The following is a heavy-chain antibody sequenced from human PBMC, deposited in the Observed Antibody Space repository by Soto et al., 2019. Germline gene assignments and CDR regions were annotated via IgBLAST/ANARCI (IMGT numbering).Heavy chain of an antibody. CDR3: ARDFLAARYFDY. CDR2: IYYSGST. V-gene: IGHV4-31*03. J-gene: IGHJ4*02. Sequence: QVQLQESGPGLVKPSQTLSLTCTVSGGSISSGGYYWSWIRQHPGKGLEWIGYIYYSGSTYYNPSLKSRXIIXVXTSKNQFSLKLSSVTAADTAVYYCARDFLAARYFDYWGQGTLVTVSS. CDR1: GGSISSGGYY. D-gene: IGHD3-3*01.